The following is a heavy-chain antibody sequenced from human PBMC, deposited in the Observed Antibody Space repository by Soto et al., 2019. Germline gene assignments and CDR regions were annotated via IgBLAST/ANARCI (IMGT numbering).Heavy chain of an antibody. CDR1: GFTFSSYD. J-gene: IGHJ2*01. CDR3: ASSPQINRRGYSYGTHYWYCDL. V-gene: IGHV3-13*05. D-gene: IGHD5-18*01. Sequence: EVQLVESGGGLVQPGGSLRLSCAASGFTFSSYDMHWVRQATGKGLEWVSAIGTAGDPYYPGSVKGRFTISRENAKNSVYLQMNSLRAGDTAVSYCASSPQINRRGYSYGTHYWYCDLWCRGTLVTVSS. CDR2: IGTAGDP.